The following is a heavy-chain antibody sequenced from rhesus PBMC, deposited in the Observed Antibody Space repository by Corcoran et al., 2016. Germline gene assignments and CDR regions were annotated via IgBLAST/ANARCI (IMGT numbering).Heavy chain of an antibody. Sequence: QVQLVQSGAEVKEPGSSVTVSCWTSGYTFTDYYITWVRQAPGRGLEWIGEINTETGDTDFAQRFLGRIILTRDTSTATVDMKVTSLMSEDTAMYYCLRGGYGSVVDYWGQGVLVTVSS. CDR2: INTETGDT. CDR1: GYTFTDYY. D-gene: IGHD4-29*01. V-gene: IGHV1-138*01. CDR3: LRGGYGSVVDY. J-gene: IGHJ4*01.